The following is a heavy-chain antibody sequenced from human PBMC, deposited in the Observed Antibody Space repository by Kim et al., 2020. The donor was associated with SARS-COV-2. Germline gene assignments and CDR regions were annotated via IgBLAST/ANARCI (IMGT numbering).Heavy chain of an antibody. CDR1: GYTFTSYY. CDR3: ARNAGRGSSGYYYGGIDY. J-gene: IGHJ4*02. Sequence: ASVKVSCKASGYTFTSYYMHWVRQAPGQGLEWMGIINPSGGSTSYAQKFQGRVTMTRDTSTSTVYMELSSLRSEDTAVYYCARNAGRGSSGYYYGGIDYWGQGTLVTVSS. V-gene: IGHV1-46*01. D-gene: IGHD3-22*01. CDR2: INPSGGST.